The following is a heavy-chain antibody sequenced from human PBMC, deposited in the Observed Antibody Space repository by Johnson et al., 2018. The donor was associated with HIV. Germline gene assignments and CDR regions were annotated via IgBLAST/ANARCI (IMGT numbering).Heavy chain of an antibody. CDR2: ISSSGSTI. Sequence: GLVQPGGSLRLSCAASGFTFSSYAMSWVRQAPGKGLEWVSYISSSGSTIYYADSVKGRFTISRDNAKNSLYLQMNNLKAEDTALYYCTTRLNSGTYWGNYDFDVWGQGTMVTVSS. CDR3: TTRLNSGTYWGNYDFDV. D-gene: IGHD1-26*01. CDR1: GFTFSSYA. V-gene: IGHV3-48*04. J-gene: IGHJ3*01.